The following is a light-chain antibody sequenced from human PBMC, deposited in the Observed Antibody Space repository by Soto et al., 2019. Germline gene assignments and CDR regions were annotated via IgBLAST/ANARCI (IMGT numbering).Light chain of an antibody. V-gene: IGKV3-15*01. CDR2: GAF. Sequence: EIVMQQSPDTLSVSPGERATLSCRASQSVSSNLAWYQQKTGQAPRLLIYGAFTRATGIPARISSSGSRTEFKLTVSSKRTDDFAGYYWHRDNDRRTWPIGQGTKVKI. J-gene: IGKJ1*01. CDR3: HRDNDRRTWP. CDR1: QSVSSN.